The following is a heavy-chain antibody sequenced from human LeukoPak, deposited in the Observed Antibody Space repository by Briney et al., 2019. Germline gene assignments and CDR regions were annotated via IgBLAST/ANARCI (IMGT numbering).Heavy chain of an antibody. CDR1: GFTFSSYW. V-gene: IGHV3-74*01. CDR2: INSDGSST. D-gene: IGHD2-15*01. Sequence: GGSLRLSCAASGFTFSSYWMYWVRQAPGKGLVWVSRINSDGSSTSYADSVKGRFTISRDNAKNTLYLQMNSLRAEDTAVYYCARGLWDCSGGSCYFIFDYWGQGTLVTVSS. CDR3: ARGLWDCSGGSCYFIFDY. J-gene: IGHJ4*02.